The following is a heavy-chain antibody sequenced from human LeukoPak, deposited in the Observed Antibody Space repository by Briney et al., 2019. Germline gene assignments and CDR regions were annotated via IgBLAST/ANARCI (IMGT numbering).Heavy chain of an antibody. CDR1: GFTVSSNY. D-gene: IGHD4-17*01. Sequence: GGSLRLSCGASGFTVSSNYMSWVRQAPGKGLEWVSVIYSGGSTYYADSVKGRFTISRDNSKNTLYLQMNSLRAEDTAVYYCARAGGYGDYDVYWGQGTLVTVSS. V-gene: IGHV3-66*01. CDR2: IYSGGST. CDR3: ARAGGYGDYDVY. J-gene: IGHJ4*02.